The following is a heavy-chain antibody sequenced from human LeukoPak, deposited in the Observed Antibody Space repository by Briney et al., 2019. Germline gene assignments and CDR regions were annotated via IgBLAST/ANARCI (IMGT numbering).Heavy chain of an antibody. Sequence: ASVKVSCKASGYTFTSYGISWVRQAPGQGLEWMGWISAYNGNTNYAQKLQGRVTMTTDTSTSTAYMELRSLRSDDTAVYYCARMLTYYDSSGYRGNKYFDYWGQGTLATVSS. J-gene: IGHJ4*02. V-gene: IGHV1-18*01. D-gene: IGHD3-22*01. CDR1: GYTFTSYG. CDR2: ISAYNGNT. CDR3: ARMLTYYDSSGYRGNKYFDY.